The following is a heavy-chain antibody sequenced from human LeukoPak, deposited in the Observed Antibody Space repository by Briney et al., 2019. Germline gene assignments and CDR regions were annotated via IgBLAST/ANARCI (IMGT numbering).Heavy chain of an antibody. CDR2: ISSSGSTI. D-gene: IGHD3-22*01. V-gene: IGHV3-48*04. CDR3: ARNQYYYDSSGYYLYYFDY. CDR1: GFTFSSYS. Sequence: GGSLRLSCAASGFTFSSYSMNWVRQAPGKGLEWVSYISSSGSTIYYADSVKGRFTISRDNAKNSLYLQMNSLRAEDTAVYYCARNQYYYDSSGYYLYYFDYWGQGTLVTVSS. J-gene: IGHJ4*02.